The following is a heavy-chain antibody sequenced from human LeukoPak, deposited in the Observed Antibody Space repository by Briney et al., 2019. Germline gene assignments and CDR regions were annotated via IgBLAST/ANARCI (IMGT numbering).Heavy chain of an antibody. D-gene: IGHD1-1*01. CDR2: ISSNGGST. CDR1: GFTFSSYA. CDR3: VKKPGRGYNWNDVYFAFDI. Sequence: PGGSLRLSCAASGFTFSSYAMHWVRQAPEKGLEYVSAISSNGGSTYYADSVKGRFTISRDNSKNTLYLQMSSLRAEDTAVYYCVKKPGRGYNWNDVYFAFDIWGQGTMVTVSS. J-gene: IGHJ3*02. V-gene: IGHV3-64D*06.